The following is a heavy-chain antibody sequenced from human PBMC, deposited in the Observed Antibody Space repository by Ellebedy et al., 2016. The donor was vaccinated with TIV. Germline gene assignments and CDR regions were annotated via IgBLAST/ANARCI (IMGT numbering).Heavy chain of an antibody. Sequence: PGGSLRLSCAASGFTFGDFAMSWVRQAPGKGLEWVSFLWGNGGGAHADSVKGRFTMSRENSKNTLSLQMNSLKVEGTAVYYCAKMYGHPVERYYFDYWGQGTLVTVSS. CDR2: LWGNGGGA. CDR1: GFTFGDFA. CDR3: AKMYGHPVERYYFDY. J-gene: IGHJ4*02. D-gene: IGHD2-8*01. V-gene: IGHV3-23*01.